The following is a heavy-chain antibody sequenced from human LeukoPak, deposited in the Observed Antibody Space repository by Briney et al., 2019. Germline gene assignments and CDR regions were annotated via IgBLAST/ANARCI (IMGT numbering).Heavy chain of an antibody. V-gene: IGHV5-51*04. CDR1: GYMFSIYW. CDR2: NYPSDSDS. Sequence: GALKIPCKAPGYMFSIYWIALVRPIPGEGLGWIGINYPSDSDSRYSPSFQARRTFSADKPISTAYLQWTSLKASDTAMYYCARVRVQAAGLTDAFHIWGQGTKVIVPS. J-gene: IGHJ3*02. CDR3: ARVRVQAAGLTDAFHI. D-gene: IGHD6-13*01.